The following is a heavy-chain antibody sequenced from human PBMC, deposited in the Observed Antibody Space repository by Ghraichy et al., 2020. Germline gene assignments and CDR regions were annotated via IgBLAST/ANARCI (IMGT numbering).Heavy chain of an antibody. CDR1: GGSISSSNW. CDR3: ARGRRWLSSYYFDY. V-gene: IGHV4-4*02. Sequence: SETLSLTCAVSGGSISSSNWWSWVRQPPGKGLEWIGEIYHSGSTNYNPSLKSRVTISVDKSKNQFSLKLSSVTAADTAVYYCARGRRWLSSYYFDYWGQGTLVTVSS. D-gene: IGHD3-16*02. CDR2: IYHSGST. J-gene: IGHJ4*02.